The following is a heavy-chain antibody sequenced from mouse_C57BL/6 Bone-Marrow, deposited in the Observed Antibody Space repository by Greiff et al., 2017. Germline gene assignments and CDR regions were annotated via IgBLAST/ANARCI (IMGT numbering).Heavy chain of an antibody. V-gene: IGHV4-1*01. Sequence: VQLQQSGGGLVKPGGSLKLSCAASGIDFSRYWMSWVRRAPGKGLEWIGEINPDSSTINYAPSLKDKFIISRDNAKNTLYLQMSKVRSEHSALYHCASNFWFAYWGQGTLVTVSA. J-gene: IGHJ3*01. CDR1: GIDFSRYW. D-gene: IGHD1-3*01. CDR3: ASNFWFAY. CDR2: INPDSSTI.